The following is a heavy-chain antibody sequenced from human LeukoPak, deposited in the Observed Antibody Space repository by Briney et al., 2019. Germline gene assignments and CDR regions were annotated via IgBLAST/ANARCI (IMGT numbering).Heavy chain of an antibody. CDR1: DDSMSSHY. V-gene: IGHV4-59*11. CDR3: ARLHRSGVYFDY. J-gene: IGHJ4*02. D-gene: IGHD3-10*01. CDR2: VSYSGST. Sequence: SETLSLTCAVSDDSMSSHYWSWIRQPPGKGLEWIGYVSYSGSTNYNPSLKSRVTISIDTSKNQFSLSLSSVTAADTAVYYCARLHRSGVYFDYWGQGTLVTVSS.